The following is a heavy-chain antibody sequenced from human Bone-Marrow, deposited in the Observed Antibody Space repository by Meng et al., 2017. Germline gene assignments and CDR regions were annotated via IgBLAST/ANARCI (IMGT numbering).Heavy chain of an antibody. CDR3: ARDGYGSTKDYYYYGMDV. Sequence: ETLSLTCAASGFTVSSNYMSWVRQAPGKGLEWVSVIYSGGSTYYADSVKGRFTIARHNSKNTLYLQMNSLRAEDTAVYYWARDGYGSTKDYYYYGMDVWGQGTTVTVSS. J-gene: IGHJ6*02. D-gene: IGHD3-10*01. CDR1: GFTVSSNY. CDR2: IYSGGST. V-gene: IGHV3-53*04.